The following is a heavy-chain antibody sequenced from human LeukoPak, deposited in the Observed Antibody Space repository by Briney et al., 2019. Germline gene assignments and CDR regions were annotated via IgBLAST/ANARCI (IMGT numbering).Heavy chain of an antibody. V-gene: IGHV3-23*01. J-gene: IGHJ4*02. CDR1: GFTFSNYA. CDR2: ISDGGGST. Sequence: PGGSLRLSCVASGFTFSNYAMSWVRQAPGKGLEWVSSISDGGGSTYYADSVKGRFTISRDNSKNTLYLLMNSLRAEDTAIYYCANRGKYYFDYWGQGTLVTVSS. CDR3: ANRGKYYFDY. D-gene: IGHD3-10*01.